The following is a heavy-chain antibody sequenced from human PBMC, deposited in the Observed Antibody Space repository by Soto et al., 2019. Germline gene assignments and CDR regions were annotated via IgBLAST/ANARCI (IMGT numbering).Heavy chain of an antibody. CDR1: RDSVSSNSAA. CDR3: ARLAPGGSGGGGDY. D-gene: IGHD6-19*01. J-gene: IGHJ4*02. Sequence: PSQTLSLTCVISRDSVSSNSAAWNWIRQSPSRGLEWLGRTYYRSKWYNDYAVSVKSRITINPDTSKNHFSLQLNSVTPEDTAVYYCARLAPGGSGGGGDYWGQGTLVTVSS. CDR2: TYYRSKWYN. V-gene: IGHV6-1*01.